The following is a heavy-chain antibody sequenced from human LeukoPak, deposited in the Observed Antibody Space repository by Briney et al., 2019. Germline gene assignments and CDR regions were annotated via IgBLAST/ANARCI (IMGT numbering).Heavy chain of an antibody. Sequence: KVGESLKISCKGYVYSFTSYWIGWVRQMPGKGLEWMGILYPGDSDTRYSPSFQGQVTMSADKSISTAYLQWSSLKASDTAMYYCARRRWGTVTTGSYFDYWGQGTLVTVSS. CDR3: ARRRWGTVTTGSYFDY. D-gene: IGHD4-17*01. J-gene: IGHJ4*02. V-gene: IGHV5-51*01. CDR1: VYSFTSYW. CDR2: LYPGDSDT.